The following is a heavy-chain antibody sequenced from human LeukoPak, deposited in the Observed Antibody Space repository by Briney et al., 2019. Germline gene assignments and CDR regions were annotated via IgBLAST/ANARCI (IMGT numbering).Heavy chain of an antibody. V-gene: IGHV1-18*01. CDR2: VSIYNDNT. Sequence: ASVKVSCKASGYSFTDYDCSWVRQAPGQGLGWLGWVSIYNDNTNYAREFQDRITMTTDISTSTAYMELKSLTSDDTAVYFCARTGHYQFDSWGQGTLVTVSS. J-gene: IGHJ4*02. CDR3: ARTGHYQFDS. CDR1: GYSFTDYD. D-gene: IGHD3-9*01.